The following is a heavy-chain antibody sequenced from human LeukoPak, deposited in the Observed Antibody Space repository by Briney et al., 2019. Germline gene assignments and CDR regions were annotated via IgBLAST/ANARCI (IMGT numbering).Heavy chain of an antibody. CDR2: INSDGSST. J-gene: IGHJ4*02. CDR3: ARDPVGYYYGSGSYY. Sequence: GGSLRLSCVASGFTFSSYWMHWVRQAPGKGLVWVSRINSDGSSTSYADSVKGRFTISRVNAKNTLYLQMNSLRAEDTAVFYCARDPVGYYYGSGSYYWGQGTLVAVSS. CDR1: GFTFSSYW. D-gene: IGHD3-10*01. V-gene: IGHV3-74*01.